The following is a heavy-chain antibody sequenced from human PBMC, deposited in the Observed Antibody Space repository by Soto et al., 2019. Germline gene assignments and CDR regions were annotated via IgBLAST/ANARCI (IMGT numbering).Heavy chain of an antibody. CDR3: ARGPPYCGGDCYRITPFDY. D-gene: IGHD2-21*02. V-gene: IGHV4-31*03. J-gene: IGHJ4*02. CDR1: GGSISSGGYY. Sequence: PSETLSLTCTVSGGSISSGGYYWSWIRQHPGKGLEWIGYIYYSGSTYYNLSLKSRVTISVDTSKNQFSLKLSSVTAADTAVYYCARGPPYCGGDCYRITPFDYWGQGTLVTVSS. CDR2: IYYSGST.